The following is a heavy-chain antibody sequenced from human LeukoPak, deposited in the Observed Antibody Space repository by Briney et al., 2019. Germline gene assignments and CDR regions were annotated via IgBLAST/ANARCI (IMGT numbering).Heavy chain of an antibody. J-gene: IGHJ4*02. V-gene: IGHV4-59*01. Sequence: PSETLSLTCTVSGGSISSYYWSWVRQPPGKGLEWIGYIYYSGSTNYNPSLKSRVTISVDTSKNQFSLKLSSVTAADTAVYYCARDPTGTYVDYSGQGTLVTVSS. CDR3: ARDPTGTYVDY. CDR1: GGSISSYY. CDR2: IYYSGST. D-gene: IGHD1-1*01.